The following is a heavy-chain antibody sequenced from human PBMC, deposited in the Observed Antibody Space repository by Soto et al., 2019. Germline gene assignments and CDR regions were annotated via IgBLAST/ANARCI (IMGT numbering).Heavy chain of an antibody. CDR2: IKSKVDGGTT. CDR3: TTDLPTLIPQVDY. J-gene: IGHJ4*02. CDR1: GFTFNSAW. Sequence: PXGSLRLSCAASGFTFNSAWLNWVRQAPGKGLEFVGRIKSKVDGGTTDYAAPVKGRFTISRDDSKDTLYLQMNNLKTEDTAVYYCTTDLPTLIPQVDYWGPGTLVTVSS. V-gene: IGHV3-15*07. D-gene: IGHD4-4*01.